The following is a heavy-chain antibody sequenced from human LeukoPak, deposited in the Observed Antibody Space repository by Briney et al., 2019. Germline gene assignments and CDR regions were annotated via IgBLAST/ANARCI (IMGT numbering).Heavy chain of an antibody. J-gene: IGHJ4*02. CDR3: AKGSYYDSSGSFYFDY. V-gene: IGHV3-23*01. CDR2: ISGSGDNT. Sequence: GGSLRLSCVASGFTFSSSWMSWVRQAPGKGLEWVSGISGSGDNTYYADSVKGRFTISRDNSKNTLYVQVNSLGTEDTAAYYCAKGSYYDSSGSFYFDYWGQGTLVTVSS. D-gene: IGHD3-22*01. CDR1: GFTFSSSW.